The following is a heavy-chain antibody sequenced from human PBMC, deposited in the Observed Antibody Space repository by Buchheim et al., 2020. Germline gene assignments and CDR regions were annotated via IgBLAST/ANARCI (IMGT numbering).Heavy chain of an antibody. CDR1: GGSLSGYY. Sequence: QVQLQQWGAGLLKPSETLSLTCAVHGGSLSGYYWSWIRQPPGKGLEWIGEINHSGNTNYNPSLKSRVTISVDTSKNQFSLKLSSVTAADTAVYYCARCRIVSPIYGMDVWGQGTT. CDR3: ARCRIVSPIYGMDV. V-gene: IGHV4-34*01. J-gene: IGHJ6*02. CDR2: INHSGNT. D-gene: IGHD2-21*01.